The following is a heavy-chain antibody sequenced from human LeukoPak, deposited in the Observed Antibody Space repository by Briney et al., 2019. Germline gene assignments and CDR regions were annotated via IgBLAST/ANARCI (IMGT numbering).Heavy chain of an antibody. CDR2: IYYSGST. Sequence: SETLSLTCTVSGGSISSYYWSWIRQPPGKGLEWIGYIYYSGSTNYNPSLKSRVTISVDTSKSQFSLKLSSVTAADTAVYYCARSSVGYDFWSGSFDYWGQGTLVTVSS. D-gene: IGHD3-3*01. V-gene: IGHV4-59*01. CDR3: ARSSVGYDFWSGSFDY. J-gene: IGHJ4*02. CDR1: GGSISSYY.